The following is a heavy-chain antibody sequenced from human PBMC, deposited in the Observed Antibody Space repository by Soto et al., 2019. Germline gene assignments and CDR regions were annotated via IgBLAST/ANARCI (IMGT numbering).Heavy chain of an antibody. D-gene: IGHD5-18*01. CDR1: GFTFSDYY. J-gene: IGHJ4*02. CDR2: IASSISYT. CDR3: GRYIYGYVDY. V-gene: IGHV3-11*06. Sequence: PGGSLRLSCAASGFTFSDYYMSWIRQAPGKGLEWVSYIASSISYTNYPDSVKGRFTISRDNAKNSRYLQMNSLRDEDTAVYYCGRYIYGYVDYCGQGTLVTVSS.